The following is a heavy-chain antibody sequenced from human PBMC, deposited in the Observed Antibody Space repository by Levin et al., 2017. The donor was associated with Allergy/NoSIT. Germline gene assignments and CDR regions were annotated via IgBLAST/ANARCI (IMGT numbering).Heavy chain of an antibody. CDR1: GVSISSYY. CDR3: ARELGQMGGDAFDI. CDR2: IYYSGST. V-gene: IGHV4-59*01. Sequence: SETLSLTCTVSGVSISSYYWSWIRQPPGKGLEWIAYIYYSGSTNYNPSLKSRLTISVDTSKNQFSLKLSSVTAADTAVYYCARELGQMGGDAFDIWGQGTMVTVSS. J-gene: IGHJ3*02. D-gene: IGHD3-16*01.